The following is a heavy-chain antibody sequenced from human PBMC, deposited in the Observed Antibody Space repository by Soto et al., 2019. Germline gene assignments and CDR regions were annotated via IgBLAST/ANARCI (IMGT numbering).Heavy chain of an antibody. CDR3: ARSLEGTTVTNWFYP. D-gene: IGHD4-17*01. Sequence: QVQLVQSGAEVKKPGSSVKVSCKASADTFNSYSLSWLRQAPGQRLEWMGGITPVFGTADYAQSFEDRLMITADDSTSTVYMELSSLRSDDTAVYYCARSLEGTTVTNWFYPWGQGALVTVSS. CDR1: ADTFNSYS. J-gene: IGHJ5*02. CDR2: ITPVFGTA. V-gene: IGHV1-69*01.